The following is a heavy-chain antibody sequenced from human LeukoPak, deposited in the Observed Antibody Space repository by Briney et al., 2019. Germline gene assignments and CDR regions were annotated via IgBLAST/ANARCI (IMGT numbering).Heavy chain of an antibody. V-gene: IGHV3-7*01. CDR2: IKQDGSEK. CDR3: AKAYCGGDCYSYYYYMDV. D-gene: IGHD2-21*01. CDR1: GFTFSSYW. J-gene: IGHJ6*03. Sequence: EGSLRLSCAASGFTFSSYWMSWVRQAPGKGLEWVANIKQDGSEKYYVDSVKGRFTISRDNAKNSLYLQMNSLRAEDTAVYYCAKAYCGGDCYSYYYYMDVWGKGTTVTVSS.